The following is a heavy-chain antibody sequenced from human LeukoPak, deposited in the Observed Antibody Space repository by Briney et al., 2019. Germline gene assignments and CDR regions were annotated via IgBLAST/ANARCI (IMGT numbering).Heavy chain of an antibody. Sequence: GGSLRLSCAASGFTFSSYAMSWVRQAPGKGLEWVSAISGSGGSTYYADSVKGRFTISRDNAKNTLYLQMNSLRAEDTAVYYCAXGLXXXXXVXXYWGXXTXVTVX. CDR3: AXGLXXXXXVXXY. CDR1: GFTFSSYA. CDR2: ISGSGGST. J-gene: IGHJ4*01. V-gene: IGHV3-23*01.